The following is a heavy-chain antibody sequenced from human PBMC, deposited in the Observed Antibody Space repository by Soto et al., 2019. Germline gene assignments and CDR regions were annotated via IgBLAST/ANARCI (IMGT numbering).Heavy chain of an antibody. V-gene: IGHV1-8*01. Sequence: ASVKVSCKASGYTFTSYDINWVRQATGQGLEWMGWMNPNSGNTGYAQKFQGRVTMTRNTSISTAYMELSSLRSEDTAMYYCARLSRPNYYDTSGFFKDNWFDPWGQGTLVTVSS. CDR3: ARLSRPNYYDTSGFFKDNWFDP. CDR2: MNPNSGNT. D-gene: IGHD3-22*01. CDR1: GYTFTSYD. J-gene: IGHJ5*02.